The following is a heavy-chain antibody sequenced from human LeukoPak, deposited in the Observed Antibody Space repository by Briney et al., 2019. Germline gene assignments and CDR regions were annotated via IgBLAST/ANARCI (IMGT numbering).Heavy chain of an antibody. CDR2: IYPSGNT. J-gene: IGHJ5*02. CDR3: ARDDGSGWYLGWFDP. D-gene: IGHD6-19*01. Sequence: ASEILSLTCSVSGGSFSNHFWSWVRQPAGKGLEWIGRIYPSGNTNYNPSLKSRVTMSVDTSKNQFSQKLSSVTAADTAVYYCARDDGSGWYLGWFDPWGQGTLVTVSS. CDR1: GGSFSNHF. V-gene: IGHV4-4*07.